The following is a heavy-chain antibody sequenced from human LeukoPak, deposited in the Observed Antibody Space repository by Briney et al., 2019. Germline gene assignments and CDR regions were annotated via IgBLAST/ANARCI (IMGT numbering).Heavy chain of an antibody. CDR2: ITGSDDRT. CDR1: GFTFSSDA. CDR3: AKGPRLGSGYHPDY. Sequence: PGGSLRLSCAASGFTFSSDAMTWVRQAPGEGLEWVSTITGSDDRTYYADSVKGRFTISRDYSKNTVHLQLNSLRAEDTAMYYCAKGPRLGSGYHPDYWGQGTLVTVS. D-gene: IGHD3-22*01. J-gene: IGHJ4*02. V-gene: IGHV3-23*01.